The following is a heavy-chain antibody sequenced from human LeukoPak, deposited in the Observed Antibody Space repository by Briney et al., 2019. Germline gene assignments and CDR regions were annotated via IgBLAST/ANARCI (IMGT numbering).Heavy chain of an antibody. Sequence: GGSLRLSCAASGFTFSTYLMTWVRQAPGKGLEWVSAISGSGGTTYYADSIKGRFTISRDNSKNTVFLQMNSLRAEDTATYYCAKGYRWELNHWGQGILLIVSS. CDR3: AKGYRWELNH. CDR1: GFTFSTYL. D-gene: IGHD1-26*01. CDR2: ISGSGGTT. V-gene: IGHV3-23*01. J-gene: IGHJ5*02.